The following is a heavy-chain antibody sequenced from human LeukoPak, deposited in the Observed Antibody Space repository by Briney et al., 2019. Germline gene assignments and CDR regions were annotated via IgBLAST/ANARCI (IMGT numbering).Heavy chain of an antibody. CDR3: ARARGANYYFDY. Sequence: SQTLSLTCTVSGGSISSGGYYWSWIRQHPGKGLEWIGYIYYSGGTYYNPSLKSRVTISVDTSKNQFSLKLSSVTAADTAVYYCARARGANYYFDYWGQGTLVTVSS. V-gene: IGHV4-31*03. J-gene: IGHJ4*02. D-gene: IGHD3-10*01. CDR2: IYYSGGT. CDR1: GGSISSGGYY.